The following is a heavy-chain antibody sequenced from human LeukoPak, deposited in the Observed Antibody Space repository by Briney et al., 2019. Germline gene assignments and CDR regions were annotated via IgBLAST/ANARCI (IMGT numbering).Heavy chain of an antibody. J-gene: IGHJ6*02. CDR3: TRSQSWYDILTGYYSHYGMDV. V-gene: IGHV3-73*01. Sequence: PGGSLRLSCAASGFTFSGSAMHWVRQASGKGLEWVGRIRSKANSYATAYAASVKGRFTISRDDSKNTAYLQMNSLKTEDTAVYYCTRSQSWYDILTGYYSHYGMDVWGQGTTVTVSS. D-gene: IGHD3-9*01. CDR1: GFTFSGSA. CDR2: IRSKANSYAT.